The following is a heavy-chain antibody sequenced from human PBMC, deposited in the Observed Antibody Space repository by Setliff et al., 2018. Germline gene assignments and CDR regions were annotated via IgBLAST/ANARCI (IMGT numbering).Heavy chain of an antibody. CDR2: IYYSGST. V-gene: IGHV4-39*07. J-gene: IGHJ4*02. CDR1: GGAISSSGYY. D-gene: IGHD1-1*01. Sequence: PSETLSLTCTVSGGAISSSGYYWGWIRQPPGKGLEWIGSIYYSGSTYYNPSLKSRLTISVDTSKNQYSLRLPSVTAADTAIYYCARVRNTQNGFFDYWSQGTLVTVSS. CDR3: ARVRNTQNGFFDY.